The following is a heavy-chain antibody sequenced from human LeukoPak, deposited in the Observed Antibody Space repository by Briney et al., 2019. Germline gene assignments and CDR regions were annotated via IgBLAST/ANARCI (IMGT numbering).Heavy chain of an antibody. CDR1: GFTFSSYS. V-gene: IGHV3-48*01. D-gene: IGHD1-26*01. J-gene: IGHJ4*02. CDR3: ARGGPGVRQLQVY. Sequence: PGGSLRLSCAASGFTFSSYSMNWVRQAPGKGLEWVSYISSSSSTIYYADSVKGRFTISRDNAKNSLYLQMNSLRAEDTAVYYCARGGPGVRQLQVYWGQGTLVTVSS. CDR2: ISSSSSTI.